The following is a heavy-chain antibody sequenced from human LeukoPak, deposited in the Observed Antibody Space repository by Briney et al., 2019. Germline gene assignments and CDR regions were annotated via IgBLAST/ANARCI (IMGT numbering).Heavy chain of an antibody. CDR1: RYSFTSYY. CDR3: AKSISADYYYYGMDV. D-gene: IGHD6-6*01. V-gene: IGHV1-46*01. J-gene: IGHJ6*02. Sequence: ASVKVSCKASRYSFTSYYMHWVRQAPGQGLEWMGIINPSGGITKYAQKLQGRVTMTRDTSTSTVYLEMSSLRSEDTAFYYCAKSISADYYYYGMDVWGQGTTVTVSS. CDR2: INPSGGIT.